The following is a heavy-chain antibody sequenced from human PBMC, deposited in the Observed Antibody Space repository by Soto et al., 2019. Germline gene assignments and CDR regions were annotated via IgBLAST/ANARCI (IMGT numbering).Heavy chain of an antibody. J-gene: IGHJ1*01. V-gene: IGHV4-34*01. D-gene: IGHD1-26*01. Sequence: SETLSLTCAVYGGSFSGYYWSWIRQPPGKGLEWIGEINHSGSTNYNPSLKSRVTISVDTSKNQFSLKLSSVTAADTAVYYCARHSEVGSYLGYFQHWGHGTLVTVSS. CDR1: GGSFSGYY. CDR2: INHSGST. CDR3: ARHSEVGSYLGYFQH.